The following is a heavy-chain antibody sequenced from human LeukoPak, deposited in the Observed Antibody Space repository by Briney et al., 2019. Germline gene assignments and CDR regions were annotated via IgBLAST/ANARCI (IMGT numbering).Heavy chain of an antibody. CDR1: GGTFSSYA. CDR3: VSARMEDYYYYMDV. Sequence: SVKVPCKASGGTFSSYAISWVRQAPGQGLEWMGGIIPIFGTANYAQKFQGRVTITTDESTSTAYMELSSLRSEDTAVYYCVSARMEDYYYYMDVWGKGTTVTVSS. D-gene: IGHD1-1*01. CDR2: IIPIFGTA. V-gene: IGHV1-69*05. J-gene: IGHJ6*03.